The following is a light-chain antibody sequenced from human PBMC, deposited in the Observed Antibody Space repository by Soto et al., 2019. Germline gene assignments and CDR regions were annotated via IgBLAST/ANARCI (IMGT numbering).Light chain of an antibody. Sequence: DIVMTQTPLSSPVTLGQAASISCRSSQSLLHSDGNTYLSWFQQRPGQTPKLLIYKVSDRFSGVRDRFSGSGAGTDFTLTISRVEAEDVGIYYCMQATQSHWTFGQGTKVEIK. J-gene: IGKJ1*01. CDR1: QSLLHSDGNTY. CDR2: KVS. V-gene: IGKV2-24*01. CDR3: MQATQSHWT.